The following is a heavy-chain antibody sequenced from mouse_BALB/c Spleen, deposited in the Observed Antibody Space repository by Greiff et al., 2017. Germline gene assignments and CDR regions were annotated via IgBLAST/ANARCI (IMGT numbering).Heavy chain of an antibody. J-gene: IGHJ3*01. V-gene: IGHV1S41*01. CDR2: IAPGSGST. CDR1: GYTFTSYW. D-gene: IGHD2-4*01. CDR3: ARGGDYPFAY. Sequence: DLVKPGASVKLSCKASGYTFTSYWINWIKQRPGQGLEWIGRIAPGSGSTYYNEMFKGKATLTVDTSSSTAYIQLSSLSSEDSAVYFCARGGDYPFAYWGQGTLVTVSA.